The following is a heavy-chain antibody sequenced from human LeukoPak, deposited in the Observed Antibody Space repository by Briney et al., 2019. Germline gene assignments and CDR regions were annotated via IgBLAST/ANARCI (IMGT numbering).Heavy chain of an antibody. CDR2: ISGSGGST. Sequence: GGSLRLSCAASGFTFSSYSMNWVRQAPGKGLEWVSAISGSGGSTYLADSVRGRFTISRDNSKNTLYLQMNSVRADDTAVYYCAKDPGYYYDNSGYSDFWGQGTLVTASS. CDR1: GFTFSSYS. V-gene: IGHV3-23*01. CDR3: AKDPGYYYDNSGYSDF. D-gene: IGHD3-22*01. J-gene: IGHJ4*02.